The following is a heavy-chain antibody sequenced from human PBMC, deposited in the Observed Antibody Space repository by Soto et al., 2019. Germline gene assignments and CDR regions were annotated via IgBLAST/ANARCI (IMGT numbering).Heavy chain of an antibody. CDR2: IWSGGSNE. Sequence: ESGGGVVQPGRSLRLSCAASGFTFSSYGVHWVRQAPGKGLEWVAVIWSGGSNENYADSVKGRFTISRDNSKNMLYLQMNSLRAEDTAVYYCARGPGTSYFDYWGQGSLVTVSS. CDR3: ARGPGTSYFDY. D-gene: IGHD2-2*01. J-gene: IGHJ4*02. CDR1: GFTFSSYG. V-gene: IGHV3-33*01.